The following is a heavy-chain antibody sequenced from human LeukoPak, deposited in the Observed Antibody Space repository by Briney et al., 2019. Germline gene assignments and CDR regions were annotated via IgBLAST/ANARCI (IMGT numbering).Heavy chain of an antibody. CDR2: ISSSSSYI. J-gene: IGHJ4*02. D-gene: IGHD6-13*01. CDR1: GFTFSSYS. CDR3: AREGQGLAAGTSGIDY. V-gene: IGHV3-21*01. Sequence: PGGSLRLSCAASGFTFSSYSMNWVRQAPGKGLEWVSSISSSSSYIYYADSVKGRFTISRDNAKNSLYLQMNSLRAEDTAVYYCAREGQGLAAGTSGIDYWGQGTLVTVSS.